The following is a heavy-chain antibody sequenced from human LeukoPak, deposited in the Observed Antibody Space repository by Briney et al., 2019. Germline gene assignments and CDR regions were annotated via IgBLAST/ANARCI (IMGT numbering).Heavy chain of an antibody. J-gene: IGHJ4*02. CDR1: GYSISSGYY. V-gene: IGHV4-38-2*02. CDR2: IYHSGNT. Sequence: SETLSPTCTVSGYSISSGYYWGWIRQPPGKGLEWIGSIYHSGNTYYSPSLKSRVTISVDTSKNQFSLKVNSVTAADTAVYYCVVRLGLQGDYWGQGTLVTVSS. CDR3: VVRLGLQGDY. D-gene: IGHD5-12*01.